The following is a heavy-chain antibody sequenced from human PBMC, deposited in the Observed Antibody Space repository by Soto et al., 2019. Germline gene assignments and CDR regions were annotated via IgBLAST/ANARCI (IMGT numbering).Heavy chain of an antibody. J-gene: IGHJ1*01. Sequence: SETLSLTCTVSGGSISSYYWSWIRQPPGKGLEWIGYIYYSGSTNYNPSLKSRVTISVDTSKNQFSLKLSSVTAADTAVYYCAAEKPYIWGSYRHPGGYFQHWGQGTLVTVSS. CDR1: GGSISSYY. CDR2: IYYSGST. V-gene: IGHV4-59*01. D-gene: IGHD3-16*02. CDR3: AAEKPYIWGSYRHPGGYFQH.